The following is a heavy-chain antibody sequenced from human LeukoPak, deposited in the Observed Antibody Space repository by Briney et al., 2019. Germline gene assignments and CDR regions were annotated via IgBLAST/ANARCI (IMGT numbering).Heavy chain of an antibody. Sequence: GSLRLSCAASGFTFSSYSMNWVRQAPGKGLEWVSSISSSSSYIYYADSVKGRFTISRDNSKNTLYLQMNSLRGEDTTVYYCARDPRPNYYGSGSYGFDYWGQGTLVTVSS. J-gene: IGHJ4*02. CDR1: GFTFSSYS. CDR3: ARDPRPNYYGSGSYGFDY. D-gene: IGHD3-10*01. CDR2: ISSSSSYI. V-gene: IGHV3-21*01.